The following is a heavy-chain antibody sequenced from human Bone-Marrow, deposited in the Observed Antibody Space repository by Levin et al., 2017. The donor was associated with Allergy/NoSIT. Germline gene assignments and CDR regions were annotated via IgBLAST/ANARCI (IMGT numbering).Heavy chain of an antibody. J-gene: IGHJ3*02. CDR3: ARAIVGATGGPHKSVYDAFDI. CDR2: ISYDGSNK. CDR1: GFTFSSYA. Sequence: GESLKISCAASGFTFSSYAMHWVRQAPGKGLEWVAVISYDGSNKYYADSVKGRFTISRDNSKNTLYLQMNSLRAEDTAVYYCARAIVGATGGPHKSVYDAFDIWGQGTMVTVSS. D-gene: IGHD1-26*01. V-gene: IGHV3-30*04.